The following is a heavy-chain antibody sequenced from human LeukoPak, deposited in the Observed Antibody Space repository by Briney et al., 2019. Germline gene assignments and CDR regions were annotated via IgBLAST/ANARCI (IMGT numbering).Heavy chain of an antibody. D-gene: IGHD6-13*01. J-gene: IGHJ6*03. Sequence: PGGSLRLSCAASGFTFSSYSMNWVRQAPGKELEWVSSISSSSNYIYYADSVKGRFTISRDNAKNSLYLQMNSLRAEDTAVYYCARAAAAEGDYYYYYYMDVWGKGTTVTVSS. CDR2: ISSSSNYI. CDR3: ARAAAAEGDYYYYYYMDV. CDR1: GFTFSSYS. V-gene: IGHV3-21*01.